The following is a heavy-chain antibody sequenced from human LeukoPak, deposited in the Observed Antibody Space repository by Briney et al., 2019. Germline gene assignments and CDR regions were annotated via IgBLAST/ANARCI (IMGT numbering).Heavy chain of an antibody. D-gene: IGHD3-3*01. V-gene: IGHV1-8*01. CDR3: ARVVVLEWLAPIPDY. CDR1: GYTFTSYD. CDR2: MNPNSGNT. J-gene: IGHJ4*02. Sequence: ASVKVSRKASGYTFTSYDINWVRQATGQGLEWMGWMNPNSGNTGYAQKFQGRVTMTRNTSISTAYMELSSLRSEDTAVYYCARVVVLEWLAPIPDYWGQGTLVTVSS.